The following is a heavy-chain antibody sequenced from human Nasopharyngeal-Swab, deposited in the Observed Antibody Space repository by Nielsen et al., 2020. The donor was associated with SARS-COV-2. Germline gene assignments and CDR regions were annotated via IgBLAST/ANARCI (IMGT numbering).Heavy chain of an antibody. CDR2: FDPEDGET. Sequence: ASVKVSCKVSGYTLTELSMHWVRQAPGKGLEWMGGFDPEDGETIYAQKFQGRVTMTTDTSTSTAYMELRSLRSDDTAVYYCAREIGELHYYYYGMDVWGQGTTVTVSS. D-gene: IGHD1-26*01. J-gene: IGHJ6*02. V-gene: IGHV1-24*01. CDR1: GYTLTELS. CDR3: AREIGELHYYYYGMDV.